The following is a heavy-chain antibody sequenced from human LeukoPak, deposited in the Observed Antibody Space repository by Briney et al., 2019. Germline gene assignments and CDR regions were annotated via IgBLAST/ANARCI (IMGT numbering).Heavy chain of an antibody. CDR2: VFYTGST. CDR1: GDSISSSSYY. CDR3: ARTESSYYPWFHP. V-gene: IGHV4-39*01. J-gene: IGHJ5*02. Sequence: SETLSLTCTVAGDSISSSSYYWGWMRQPPGKGLEWTATVFYTGSTYYNPSLKGRITIFVYTSKNQFSLKLSSATAADTAVYFCARTESSYYPWFHPWGQGPLLTVSS. D-gene: IGHD3-3*01.